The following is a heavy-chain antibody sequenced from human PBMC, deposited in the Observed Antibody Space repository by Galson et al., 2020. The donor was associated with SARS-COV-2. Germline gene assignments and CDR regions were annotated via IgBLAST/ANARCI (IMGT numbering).Heavy chain of an antibody. Sequence: ASVKVSCKASGYTFTSYGISWVRQAPGQGLEWMGWISSYNGNTNYAQNLLGRVTMTTDTSTSTAYMELRSLRSDDTAVYYCARGPHYYGSGSYDYGWIFIPHEGMDVWGQGTTVTVSS. V-gene: IGHV1-18*01. CDR1: GYTFTSYG. J-gene: IGHJ6*02. CDR2: ISSYNGNT. D-gene: IGHD3-10*01. CDR3: ARGPHYYGSGSYDYGWIFIPHEGMDV.